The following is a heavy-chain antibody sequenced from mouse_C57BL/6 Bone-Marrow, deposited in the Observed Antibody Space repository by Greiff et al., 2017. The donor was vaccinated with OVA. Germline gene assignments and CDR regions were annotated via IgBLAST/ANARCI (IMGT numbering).Heavy chain of an antibody. D-gene: IGHD1-1*01. CDR1: GYTFTSYW. Sequence: QVQLQQPGAELVKPGASVKMSCKASGYTFTSYWLTWVKQRPGQGLEWIGDIYPGSGSTNYNEKFKSKATLTVDTSSSTAYMQLSSLTSEDSAVYYCARGEDYGSSSWFAYWGQGTLVTVSA. J-gene: IGHJ3*01. V-gene: IGHV1-55*01. CDR3: ARGEDYGSSSWFAY. CDR2: IYPGSGST.